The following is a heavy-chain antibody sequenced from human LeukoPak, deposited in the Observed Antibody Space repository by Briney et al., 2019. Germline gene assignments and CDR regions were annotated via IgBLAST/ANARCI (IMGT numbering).Heavy chain of an antibody. V-gene: IGHV1-2*02. CDR1: GYTFTGYY. Sequence: ASVKVSCKASGYTFTGYYIHWVRQAPGQGLEWMGWINLNSGDTNYAQKLQGRVTMTRDTSISTAYMELSSLRSDDTAVYYCTRGSANFGEFDFDYWGQGTLVTVSS. J-gene: IGHJ4*02. CDR2: INLNSGDT. D-gene: IGHD3-10*01. CDR3: TRGSANFGEFDFDY.